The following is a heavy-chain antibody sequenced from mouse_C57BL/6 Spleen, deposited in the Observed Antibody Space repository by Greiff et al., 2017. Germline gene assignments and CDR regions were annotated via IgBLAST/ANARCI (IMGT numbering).Heavy chain of an antibody. CDR1: GYTFTGYW. CDR2: ILTGSGST. D-gene: IGHD3-2*02. Sequence: LVESGAELMKPGASVKLSCKATGYTFTGYWIEWVNQRPGHGLEWIGEILTGSGSTNYNEKFKGKATFTADTSSNTAYMQLSSLTTEDSAIYYCAREDTAQATGFAYWGQGTLVTVSA. J-gene: IGHJ3*01. V-gene: IGHV1-9*01. CDR3: AREDTAQATGFAY.